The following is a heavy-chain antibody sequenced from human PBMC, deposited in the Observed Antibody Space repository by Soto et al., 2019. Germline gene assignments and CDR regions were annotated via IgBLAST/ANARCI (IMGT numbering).Heavy chain of an antibody. Sequence: PSETLSLTCAVYGGSFSGYYWSWIRQPPGKGLEWIGEINHSGSTNYNPSLKSRVTISVDTSKNQFSLKLSSVTAADTAVYYCAGGANTGWFDPWGQGTLVTVSS. J-gene: IGHJ5*02. CDR1: GGSFSGYY. D-gene: IGHD1-26*01. CDR2: INHSGST. CDR3: AGGANTGWFDP. V-gene: IGHV4-34*01.